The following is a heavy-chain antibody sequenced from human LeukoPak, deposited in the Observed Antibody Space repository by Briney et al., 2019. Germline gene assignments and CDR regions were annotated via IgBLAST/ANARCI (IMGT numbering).Heavy chain of an antibody. V-gene: IGHV3-21*01. Sequence: GGSLRLSCAASGFTFSSYSMNWVRQAPGKGLEWVSSISSSSSYIYYADSVKGRFTISRDNAKNSLYLQMDRLRVEDTAIYYCARDPEDIDYWGQGTLVTVSS. CDR3: ARDPEDIDY. J-gene: IGHJ4*02. CDR1: GFTFSSYS. CDR2: ISSSSSYI.